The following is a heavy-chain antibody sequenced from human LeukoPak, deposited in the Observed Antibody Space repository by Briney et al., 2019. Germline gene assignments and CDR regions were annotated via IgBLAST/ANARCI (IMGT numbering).Heavy chain of an antibody. Sequence: GGSLRLSCAASGFTFSSYSINWVRQAPGKGLEWVSSISSSSTYIYYADSVEGRFTISRDNAKNSLYLQMNSLRAEDTAVYYCAREIYISGSPSLIDYWGQGTLVTVSS. CDR1: GFTFSSYS. J-gene: IGHJ4*02. CDR3: AREIYISGSPSLIDY. V-gene: IGHV3-21*01. D-gene: IGHD1-26*01. CDR2: ISSSSTYI.